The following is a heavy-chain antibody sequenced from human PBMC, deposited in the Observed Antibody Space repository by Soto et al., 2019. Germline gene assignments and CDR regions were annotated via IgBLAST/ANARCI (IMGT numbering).Heavy chain of an antibody. Sequence: GGSLRLSCAASGFTFSSYSMNWVRQAPGKGLEWVSSISSSSSYIYYADSVKGRFIISRDNAKNSLYLQMNSLRAEDTAVYYCARVRQYYYDSSGYYYGMDVWGQGTTVTVSS. CDR2: ISSSSSYI. CDR1: GFTFSSYS. J-gene: IGHJ6*02. CDR3: ARVRQYYYDSSGYYYGMDV. V-gene: IGHV3-21*01. D-gene: IGHD3-22*01.